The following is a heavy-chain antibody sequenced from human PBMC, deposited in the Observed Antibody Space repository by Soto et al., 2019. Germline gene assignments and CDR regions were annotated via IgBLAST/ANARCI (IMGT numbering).Heavy chain of an antibody. CDR2: IYHSGST. V-gene: IGHV4-4*02. CDR1: SGSISSSNW. Sequence: PSETLSLTCAVSSGSISSSNWWSWVRQPPGKGLEWIGEIYHSGSTNYNPSLKSRVTISVDKSKNQFSLKLSSVTAADTAVYYCARAVYCSSTSCSFDPWGQGTLVTVSS. J-gene: IGHJ5*02. CDR3: ARAVYCSSTSCSFDP. D-gene: IGHD2-2*01.